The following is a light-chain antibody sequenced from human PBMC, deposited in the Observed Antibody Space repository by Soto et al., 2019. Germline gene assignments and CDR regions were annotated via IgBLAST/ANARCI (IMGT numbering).Light chain of an antibody. V-gene: IGKV1-39*01. CDR3: QQCYSTSYT. CDR1: QSITNY. Sequence: DIHMTQSPSSLSESVGDRVTITCRASQSITNYLNWYQQIPGKAPKLLIYAASSLQSGVQSRFSGSGSGTDFTLTISSLQAEDCAAYYCQQCYSTSYTFGQGTKLEI. J-gene: IGKJ2*01. CDR2: AAS.